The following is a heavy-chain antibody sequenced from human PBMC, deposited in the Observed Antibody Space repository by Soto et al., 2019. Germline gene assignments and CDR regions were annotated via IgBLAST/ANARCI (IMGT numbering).Heavy chain of an antibody. CDR3: ARVGSGYYP. Sequence: QVQLQESGPGLVKPSETLSLTCTVSGGSVSSGSYYWSWIRQPPGQGLEWIGYIYYSGSTNYNTSLKSRVNISVDTSNIQFALKLISVTAADTAVYYCARVGSGYYPWGQGTLVTVSS. J-gene: IGHJ5*02. D-gene: IGHD3-22*01. CDR2: IYYSGST. CDR1: GGSVSSGSYY. V-gene: IGHV4-61*01.